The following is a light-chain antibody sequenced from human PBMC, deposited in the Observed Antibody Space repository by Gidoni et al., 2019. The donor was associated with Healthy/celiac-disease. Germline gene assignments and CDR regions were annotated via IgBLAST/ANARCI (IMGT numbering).Light chain of an antibody. CDR2: RNN. Sequence: QSVLTQPPSASGTPGQRVTISCSGSSSNIGSNYVYWYPQLPVTAPKLLIYRNNQRPSGVPDRFSGSKSGTSASLAISGLRSEDEADYYCAAWDDSLSGYVFGTGTKVTVL. CDR1: SSNIGSNY. CDR3: AAWDDSLSGYV. J-gene: IGLJ1*01. V-gene: IGLV1-47*01.